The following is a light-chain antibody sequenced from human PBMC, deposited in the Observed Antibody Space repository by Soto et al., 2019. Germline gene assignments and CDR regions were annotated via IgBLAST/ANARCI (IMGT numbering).Light chain of an antibody. J-gene: IGKJ3*01. CDR3: QQRSNWRGVT. CDR1: QSVSSNY. Sequence: EIVLTQSPGTLSLSPGERATLSCRASQSVSSNYLAWYQQKPGQAPRLLIYGASSRATGIPDRFSGSGSGTDFTLTITSLEPEDFAVYYCQQRSNWRGVTFGPGTKVDIK. CDR2: GAS. V-gene: IGKV3D-20*02.